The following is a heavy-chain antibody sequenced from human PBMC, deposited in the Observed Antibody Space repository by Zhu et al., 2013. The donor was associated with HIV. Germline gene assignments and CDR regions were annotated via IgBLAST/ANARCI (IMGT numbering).Heavy chain of an antibody. CDR2: IYHSGST. Sequence: QLQESGSGLVKPSQTLSLTCAVSGGSISSGGYSWSWIRQPPGKGLEWIGYIYHSGSTYYNPSLKSRVTISVDRSKNQFSLKLSSVTAADTAVYYCARDLGTTVNNDAFDIWGQGTMVTVSS. CDR3: ARDLGTTVNNDAFDI. D-gene: IGHD4-17*01. CDR1: GGSISSGGYS. J-gene: IGHJ3*02. V-gene: IGHV4-30-2*01.